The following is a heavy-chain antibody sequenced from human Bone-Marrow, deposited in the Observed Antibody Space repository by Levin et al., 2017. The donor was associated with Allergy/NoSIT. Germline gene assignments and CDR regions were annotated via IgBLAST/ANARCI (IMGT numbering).Heavy chain of an antibody. V-gene: IGHV3-21*01. CDR3: ARDFYLGYCSGGSCYYIDH. CDR1: GFTFSDYI. CDR2: ISSSSSYI. D-gene: IGHD2-15*01. Sequence: PGGSLRLSCAASGFTFSDYIMNWVRQAPGKGLEWVSSISSSSSYIYYADSVKGRFTISRDNAKNSLYLQMNSLRAEDTAVYFCARDFYLGYCSGGSCYYIDHWGQGTLVTVSS. J-gene: IGHJ4*02.